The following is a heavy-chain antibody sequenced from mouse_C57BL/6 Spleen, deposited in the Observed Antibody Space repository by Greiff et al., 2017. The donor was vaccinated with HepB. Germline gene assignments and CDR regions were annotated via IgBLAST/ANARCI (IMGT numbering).Heavy chain of an antibody. CDR2: ISDGGSYT. CDR3: ASYYSNLYWYFDV. Sequence: EVMLVESGGGLVKPGGSLKLSCAASGFTFSSYAMSWVRQTPEKRLEWVATISDGGSYTYYPDNVKGRFTISRDNAKNNLYLQMSHLKSEDTAMYYCASYYSNLYWYFDVWGTGTTVTVSS. D-gene: IGHD2-5*01. J-gene: IGHJ1*03. V-gene: IGHV5-4*03. CDR1: GFTFSSYA.